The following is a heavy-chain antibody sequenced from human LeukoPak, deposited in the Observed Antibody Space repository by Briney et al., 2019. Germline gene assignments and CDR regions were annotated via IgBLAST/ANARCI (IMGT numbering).Heavy chain of an antibody. CDR1: GFTFSNAW. CDR2: INSKTDGGTT. D-gene: IGHD3-9*01. V-gene: IGHV3-15*01. Sequence: GGSLRLSCAASGFTFSNAWMSWVRQAPGKGLEWVGRINSKTDGGTTDYAAPVKGRFTISRDDSKNTLYLKMNSLKTEDTAVYYCTTEPPDYDILTGYFPGGYWGQGTLVTVSS. CDR3: TTEPPDYDILTGYFPGGY. J-gene: IGHJ4*02.